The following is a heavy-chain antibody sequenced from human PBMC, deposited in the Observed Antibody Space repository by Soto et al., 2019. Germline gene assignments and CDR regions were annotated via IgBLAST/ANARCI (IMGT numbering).Heavy chain of an antibody. V-gene: IGHV4-34*01. CDR1: GGSFSGYY. J-gene: IGHJ4*02. Sequence: LSLTCTVHGGSFSGYYWSWIRQPPGKGLEWIGEINHSGSTNYNPSLKSRVTISVDTSRNHFSLKLSSVTAADAAVYYCARGRGILTGYYGYYFDYWGQGTLVTVSS. D-gene: IGHD3-9*01. CDR2: INHSGST. CDR3: ARGRGILTGYYGYYFDY.